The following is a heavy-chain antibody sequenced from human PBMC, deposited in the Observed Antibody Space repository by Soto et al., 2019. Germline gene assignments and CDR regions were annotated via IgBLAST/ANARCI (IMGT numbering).Heavy chain of an antibody. CDR3: ARDQYSKGDI. D-gene: IGHD1-26*01. CDR1: GFTFGDYA. V-gene: IGHV3-7*01. Sequence: GGSLRLSCTASGFTFGDYAMSWFRQAPGKGLEWVANIKKDGSEKNYVDSVKGRFTISRDNAKNSLYLEMNSLRAEDTSVYYCARDQYSKGDIWGQGAMVTVSS. CDR2: IKKDGSEK. J-gene: IGHJ3*02.